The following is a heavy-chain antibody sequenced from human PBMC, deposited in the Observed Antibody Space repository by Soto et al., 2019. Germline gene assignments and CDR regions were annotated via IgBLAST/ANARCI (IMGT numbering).Heavy chain of an antibody. CDR1: GFTVSTSY. V-gene: IGHV3-66*01. D-gene: IGHD2-8*01. J-gene: IGHJ4*02. Sequence: GGSLRLSCVASGFTVSTSYMTWVRQAPGKGLEWVSVIHSGGSTYYADSLKGRFTISRDSSKNTLYLQINSLRAEDTAVYYCARVPIGYCPKGACSGGYRGQRSLVTVSS. CDR3: ARVPIGYCPKGACSGGY. CDR2: IHSGGST.